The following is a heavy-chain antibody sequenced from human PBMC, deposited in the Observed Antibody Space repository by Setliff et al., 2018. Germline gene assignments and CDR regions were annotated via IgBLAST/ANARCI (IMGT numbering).Heavy chain of an antibody. J-gene: IGHJ6*03. CDR1: GNSISSDY. Sequence: SETLSLTCTVSGNSISSDYWSWIRQPAGKGLEWIGRIYTSGNTNYNPSLKSRVTMSVDTSKKQFSLKLSSVTAADAAVYYCARGKSYYYYMDVWGKGTRSPSP. V-gene: IGHV4-4*07. CDR3: ARGKSYYYYMDV. CDR2: IYTSGNT.